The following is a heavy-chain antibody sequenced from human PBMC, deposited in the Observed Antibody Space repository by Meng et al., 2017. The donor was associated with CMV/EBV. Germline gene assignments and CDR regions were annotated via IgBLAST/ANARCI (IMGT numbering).Heavy chain of an antibody. CDR3: ASQAGYIRSWYII. J-gene: IGHJ4*02. Sequence: SGGSIRSSSDYWGGIRQPPGKGLEWIGSRYDSGSTYYKRSLKSRVTISVDTSKNQFSLKLSSVTAADTAVYYCASQAGYIRSWYIIWGQGTLVTVSS. D-gene: IGHD6-13*01. V-gene: IGHV4-39*01. CDR2: RYDSGST. CDR1: GGSIRSSSDY.